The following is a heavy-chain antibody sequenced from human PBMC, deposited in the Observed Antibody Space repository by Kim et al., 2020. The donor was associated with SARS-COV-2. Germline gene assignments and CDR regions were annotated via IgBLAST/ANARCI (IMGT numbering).Heavy chain of an antibody. D-gene: IGHD3-16*01. Sequence: GGSLRLSCAAPGFTFSSYAMHWVRQAPGKGLEWVAVISYDGSNKYYADSVKGRFTISRDNSKNTLYLQMNSLRAEDTAVYYCASWVDAFDIWGQGTMVTVSS. CDR2: ISYDGSNK. CDR1: GFTFSSYA. V-gene: IGHV3-30-3*01. CDR3: ASWVDAFDI. J-gene: IGHJ3*02.